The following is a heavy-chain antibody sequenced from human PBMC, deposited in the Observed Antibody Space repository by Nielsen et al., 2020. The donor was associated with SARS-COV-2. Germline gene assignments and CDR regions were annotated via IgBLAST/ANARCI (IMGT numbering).Heavy chain of an antibody. J-gene: IGHJ4*02. CDR2: ISWNSGSI. V-gene: IGHV3-9*01. D-gene: IGHD1-26*01. CDR1: GFTFDDYA. Sequence: SLKISCAASGFTFDDYATHWVRQAPGKGLEWVSGISWNSGSIGYADSVKGRFTISRDNAKNSLYLQMNSLRAEDTAVYYCARGGKVGARGHFDYWGQGTLVTVSS. CDR3: ARGGKVGARGHFDY.